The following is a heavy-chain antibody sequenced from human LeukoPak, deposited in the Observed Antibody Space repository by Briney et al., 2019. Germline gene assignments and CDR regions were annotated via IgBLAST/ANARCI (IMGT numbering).Heavy chain of an antibody. J-gene: IGHJ3*01. CDR2: TTNKATGYIT. V-gene: IGHV3-72*01. Sequence: GGSLRLSCAMSGFTLSHYQMNWVRQAAGKGLEWVARTTNKATGYITLYGASAEGRFSISRDESKGSVYLQMNSLKVEDTAVYYCVRGFNSFDVWGQGTVVIVSS. CDR3: VRGFNSFDV. D-gene: IGHD5-24*01. CDR1: GFTLSHYQ.